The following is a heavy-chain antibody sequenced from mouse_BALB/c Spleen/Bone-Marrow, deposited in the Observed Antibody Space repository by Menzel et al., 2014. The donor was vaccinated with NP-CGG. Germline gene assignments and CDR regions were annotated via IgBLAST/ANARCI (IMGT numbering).Heavy chain of an antibody. CDR2: ISYSGSF. V-gene: IGHV3-2*02. D-gene: IGHD1-1*02. CDR3: ARSGGKRYFAV. CDR1: GYSITRDYA. Sequence: EVMLVESGPGLVKPFQSLSLTCTVTGYSITRDYAWNWIRQFPGNKLEWMGYISYSGSFSYNPSLKSRISVTRDTSKNQFFLQLNSVTAEDTATYYCARSGGKRYFAVWGAGTSVTVSS. J-gene: IGHJ1*01.